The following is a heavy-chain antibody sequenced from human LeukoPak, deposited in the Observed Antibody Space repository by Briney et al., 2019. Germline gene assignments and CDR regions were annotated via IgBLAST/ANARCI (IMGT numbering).Heavy chain of an antibody. V-gene: IGHV4-38-2*01. CDR3: ASSVSRLYYYYMDV. Sequence: SETLSLTCAVSGYSISSGYYWGWIRQPPGKGLEWIGSIYHSGSTYYNPPLKSRVTISVDTSKNQFSLKLSSVTAADTAVYYCASSVSRLYYYYMDVWGKGTTVTVSS. CDR2: IYHSGST. CDR1: GYSISSGYY. J-gene: IGHJ6*03. D-gene: IGHD3-10*01.